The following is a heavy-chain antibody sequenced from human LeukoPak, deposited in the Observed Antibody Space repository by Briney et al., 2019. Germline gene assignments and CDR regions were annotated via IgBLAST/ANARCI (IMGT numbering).Heavy chain of an antibody. V-gene: IGHV4-39*07. Sequence: SETLSLTCTVSGGSISSSSYYWGWIRQPPGKGLEWIGSIYYSGSTYYNPSLKSRVTISVDTSKNQFSLKLSSVTAADTAVYYCARGVYCTNGVCYPRGSTYYFDYWGQGTLVTVSS. CDR2: IYYSGST. CDR3: ARGVYCTNGVCYPRGSTYYFDY. J-gene: IGHJ4*02. CDR1: GGSISSSSYY. D-gene: IGHD2-8*01.